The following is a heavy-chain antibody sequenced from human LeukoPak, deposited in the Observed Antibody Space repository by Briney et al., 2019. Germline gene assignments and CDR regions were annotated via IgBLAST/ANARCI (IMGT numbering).Heavy chain of an antibody. V-gene: IGHV1-18*01. J-gene: IGHJ4*02. CDR2: ISAYNGNT. CDR1: GYTCTSYG. CDR3: ARDLGDYDSSGCDY. Sequence: ASVKVSCKASGYTCTSYGISWVRQAPGQGLEWMGWISAYNGNTNYAQKLQGRVTMTTDTSTSTAYMELRSLRSDDTAVYYCARDLGDYDSSGCDYWGQGTLVTVSS. D-gene: IGHD3-22*01.